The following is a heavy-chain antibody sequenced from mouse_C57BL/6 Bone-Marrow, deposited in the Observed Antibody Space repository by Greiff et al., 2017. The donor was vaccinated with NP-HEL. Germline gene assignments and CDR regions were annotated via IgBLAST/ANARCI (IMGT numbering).Heavy chain of an antibody. J-gene: IGHJ4*01. CDR2: ISNGGGST. CDR3: ARLDGYCAMDY. Sequence: EVQRVESGGGLVQPGGSLKLSCAASGFTFSDYYMYWVRQTPEKRLEWVAYISNGGGSTYYPDTVKGRFTISRDNAKNTLYLQMSRLKSEDTAMYYCARLDGYCAMDYWGQGTSVTVSS. V-gene: IGHV5-12*01. CDR1: GFTFSDYY. D-gene: IGHD2-3*01.